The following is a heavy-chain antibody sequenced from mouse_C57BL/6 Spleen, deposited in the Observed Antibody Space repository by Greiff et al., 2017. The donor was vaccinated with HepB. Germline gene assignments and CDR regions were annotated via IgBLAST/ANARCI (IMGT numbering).Heavy chain of an antibody. CDR1: GFTFSSYG. CDR3: SRHGGGYYGLAMDD. J-gene: IGHJ4*01. CDR2: ISSGGGYT. Sequence: EMHLVESGGDLVKPGGSLKLSCAASGFTFSSYGMSWVRQTPDKRLEWVATISSGGGYTYYKDSVKGRFTISRDNAKNTLYLQMSSRKSEDTAMYYCSRHGGGYYGLAMDDWGQGTSVTASS. D-gene: IGHD1-1*01. V-gene: IGHV5-6*01.